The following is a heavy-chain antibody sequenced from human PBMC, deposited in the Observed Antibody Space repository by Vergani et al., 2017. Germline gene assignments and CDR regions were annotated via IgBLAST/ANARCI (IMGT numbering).Heavy chain of an antibody. Sequence: EVQLLESGGGLVQPGGSLSLSCAAPGFTFRSYAMSWVRQGPGKGGEWVSGISGSGGSTSYADSVKGRFTRSRDNSKNTLYLQMNSLRAEDTAVYYCAKSDGMSFADAFDIWGQGTMVTVSS. J-gene: IGHJ3*02. CDR1: GFTFRSYA. CDR3: AKSDGMSFADAFDI. V-gene: IGHV3-23*01. CDR2: ISGSGGST. D-gene: IGHD3/OR15-3a*01.